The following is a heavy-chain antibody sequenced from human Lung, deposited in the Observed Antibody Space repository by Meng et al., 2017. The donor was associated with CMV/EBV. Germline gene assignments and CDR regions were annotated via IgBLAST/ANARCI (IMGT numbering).Heavy chain of an antibody. D-gene: IGHD6-13*01. CDR1: GFIFGTFA. CDR2: LRGSGGST. CDR3: AKEPPSWYGGDWFDG. V-gene: IGHV3-23*01. Sequence: ESXKISXAASGFIFGTFAMTWVRQAPGKGLEWVSSLRGSGGSTYYADSVKGRFIISGDSPKNTVFLQMNSLRAADTAVYYRAKEPPSWYGGDWFDGGGHGXKVTVSS. J-gene: IGHJ3*01.